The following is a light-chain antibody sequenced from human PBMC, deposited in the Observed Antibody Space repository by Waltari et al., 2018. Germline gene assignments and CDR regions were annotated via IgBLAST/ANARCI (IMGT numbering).Light chain of an antibody. CDR2: EVN. CDR3: NSYGGNNDWV. V-gene: IGLV2-8*01. CDR1: SSDVGGYNY. Sequence: QSALTQPPSASGSPGQSVTISCTGTSSDVGGYNYVSWYLQHPGKAPKLMIYEVNTRPSGVPDRFSGSKSGSTASLTISGLQAEDEADYYCNSYGGNNDWVFGGGTKLTVL. J-gene: IGLJ2*01.